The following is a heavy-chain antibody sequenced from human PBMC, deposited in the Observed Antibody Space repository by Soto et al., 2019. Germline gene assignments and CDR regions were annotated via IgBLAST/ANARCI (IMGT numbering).Heavy chain of an antibody. CDR3: ARAGLGQQLVPFDYCDGMDV. CDR1: GGTFSSYA. V-gene: IGHV1-69*12. D-gene: IGHD6-13*01. CDR2: IIPIFGTA. J-gene: IGHJ6*02. Sequence: QVQLVQSGAEVKKPGSSVKVSCKASGGTFSSYAISWVRQAPGQGLEWMGGIIPIFGTANYAQKFQGRVTITADESXXTXYXXLSSLRSEDTAVYYCARAGLGQQLVPFDYCDGMDVWGQGTTVTVSS.